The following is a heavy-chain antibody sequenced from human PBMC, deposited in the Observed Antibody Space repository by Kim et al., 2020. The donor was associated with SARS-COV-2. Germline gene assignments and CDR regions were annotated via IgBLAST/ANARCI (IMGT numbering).Heavy chain of an antibody. CDR3: ASGYCSSTSCVATIFDYYYGMDV. CDR2: ISYDGSNK. V-gene: IGHV3-30*04. J-gene: IGHJ6*02. D-gene: IGHD2-2*03. Sequence: GGSLRLSCAASGFTFSSYAMHWVRQAPGKGLEWVAVISYDGSNKYYADSVKGRFTISRDNSKNTLYLQMNSLRAEDTAVYYCASGYCSSTSCVATIFDYYYGMDVWGQGTTVTVSS. CDR1: GFTFSSYA.